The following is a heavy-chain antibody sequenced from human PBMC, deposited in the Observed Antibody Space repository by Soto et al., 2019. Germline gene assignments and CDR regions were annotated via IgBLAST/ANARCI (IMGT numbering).Heavy chain of an antibody. CDR1: GGSISSYY. Sequence: PSETLSLTCTVSGGSISSYYWSWIRQPPGKGLEWIGYIYYSGSTNYNPSLKSRVTISVDTSKNQFSLKLSSVTAADTAVYYCARQEVAAQWTGGDYYYYYMDVWGKGTTVTVSS. V-gene: IGHV4-59*08. J-gene: IGHJ6*03. D-gene: IGHD2-15*01. CDR3: ARQEVAAQWTGGDYYYYYMDV. CDR2: IYYSGST.